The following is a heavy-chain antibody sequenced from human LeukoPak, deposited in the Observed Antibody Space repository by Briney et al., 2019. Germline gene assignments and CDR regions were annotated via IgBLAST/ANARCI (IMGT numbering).Heavy chain of an antibody. J-gene: IGHJ5*01. D-gene: IGHD2-2*01. CDR1: GYTFTGYW. V-gene: IGHV1-2*02. Sequence: ASVKVSCKASGYTFTGYWIHWVRQAPGQGFEWMGWINPKNGGTNYAQKFQGRVAMTRDTSTSTLYMEVSRLIYDDTAVYYCTRGVLPARFDSWGQGTLVTVSS. CDR2: INPKNGGT. CDR3: TRGVLPARFDS.